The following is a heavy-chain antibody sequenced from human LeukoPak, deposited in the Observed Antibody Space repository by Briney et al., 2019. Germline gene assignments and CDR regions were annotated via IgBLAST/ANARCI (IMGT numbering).Heavy chain of an antibody. CDR3: VRESCSGGSCTYDPFDI. V-gene: IGHV3-30*03. CDR1: GFTFTNAW. D-gene: IGHD2-15*01. Sequence: GGSLRLSCAASGFTFTNAWMNWVRRVPGKGLEWVAVMSVNGVNKYYADSVRGRFTVSRDISKNTQFLQMNSLRFEDTAVYFCVRESCSGGSCTYDPFDIWGHGTMVTVST. J-gene: IGHJ3*02. CDR2: MSVNGVNK.